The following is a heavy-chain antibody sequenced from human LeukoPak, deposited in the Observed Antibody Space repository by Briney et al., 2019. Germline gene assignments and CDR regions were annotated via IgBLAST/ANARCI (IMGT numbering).Heavy chain of an antibody. V-gene: IGHV3-7*05. J-gene: IGHJ3*02. CDR1: GFTFTNSW. CDR2: IKQDGSEN. Sequence: GGSLRLSCAASGFTFTNSWMSWVRQSAGKGLECVANIKQDGSENYYVDSVKGRFTISRDNAKNSLYLQINSLRAEDTAVYYCATYWRYFDWLLSDIWGLGTMVTVSS. D-gene: IGHD3-9*01. CDR3: ATYWRYFDWLLSDI.